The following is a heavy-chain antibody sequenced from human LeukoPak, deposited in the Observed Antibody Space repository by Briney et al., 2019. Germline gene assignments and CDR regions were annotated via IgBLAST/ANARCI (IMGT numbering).Heavy chain of an antibody. Sequence: GSLSLSCAASGFMFNYYWMMWVRQAPGEGREWVANIKPDGSETYYMGSVRGRFTISRDNAKNLLYLQMNNLRGEDTAVYYCGGFEYEAGLGWWGQGTLVAVST. CDR3: GGFEYEAGLGW. CDR1: GFMFNYYW. V-gene: IGHV3-7*01. J-gene: IGHJ4*02. D-gene: IGHD6-19*01. CDR2: IKPDGSET.